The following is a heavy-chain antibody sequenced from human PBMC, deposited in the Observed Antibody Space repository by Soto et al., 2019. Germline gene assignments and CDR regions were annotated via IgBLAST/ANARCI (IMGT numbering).Heavy chain of an antibody. D-gene: IGHD3-22*01. CDR3: ARHYYDSSGYEACFDY. J-gene: IGHJ4*02. CDR1: GGSISSSSYY. V-gene: IGHV4-39*01. Sequence: SETLSLTCTVSGGSISSSSYYWGWIRQPPGKGLEWIGSIYYSGSTYYNPSLKSRVTISVDTSKNQFSLKLSSVTAADTAVYYCARHYYDSSGYEACFDYWGQGTLVTVSS. CDR2: IYYSGST.